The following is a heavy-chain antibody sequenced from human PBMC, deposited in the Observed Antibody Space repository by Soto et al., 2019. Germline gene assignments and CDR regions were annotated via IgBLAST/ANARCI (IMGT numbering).Heavy chain of an antibody. CDR1: GVLVSGTY. Sequence: PVGSLRLSGVVSGVLVSGTYMSWVRQAPGKGLEWVSILYNDQQYADSVRGRFTVSRDNSKNTLYLQMERLTVEDTAVYYCVAYTWGIPNWGQGTLVTVSS. CDR2: LYNDQ. D-gene: IGHD2-2*02. CDR3: VAYTWGIPN. V-gene: IGHV3-53*01. J-gene: IGHJ4*02.